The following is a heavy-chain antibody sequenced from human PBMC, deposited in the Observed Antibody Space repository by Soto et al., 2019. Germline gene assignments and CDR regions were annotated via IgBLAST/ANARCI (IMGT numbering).Heavy chain of an antibody. Sequence: GGSLRLSCAASGFTFSSYAMTWVRQAPGKGLEWVSAISGSGGSTYYADSVKGRFTISRDNSKNTLYLQMNRLRAEDTAVYYCAKDLGPRPAAAFDIWGQGTMVTVSS. CDR2: ISGSGGST. J-gene: IGHJ3*02. V-gene: IGHV3-23*01. CDR3: AKDLGPRPAAAFDI. D-gene: IGHD3-10*01. CDR1: GFTFSSYA.